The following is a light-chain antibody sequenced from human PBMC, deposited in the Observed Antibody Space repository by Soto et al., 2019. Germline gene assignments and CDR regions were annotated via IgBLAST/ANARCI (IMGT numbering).Light chain of an antibody. Sequence: DIQMTQSPSTLSASIGDRVTITCRASQSISSWLAWYQQKPGKAPKLLISKASYLESGVPSRFSGCGSGTEFTLTISRLQPDDFATFYCQQYNVYPLSSGQGTQLEIK. CDR2: KAS. V-gene: IGKV1-5*03. CDR3: QQYNVYPLS. J-gene: IGKJ2*01. CDR1: QSISSW.